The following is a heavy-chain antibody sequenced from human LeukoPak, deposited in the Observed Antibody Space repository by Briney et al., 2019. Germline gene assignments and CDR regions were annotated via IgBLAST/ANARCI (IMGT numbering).Heavy chain of an antibody. CDR1: GFTVSSNY. V-gene: IGHV3-23*01. D-gene: IGHD2-15*01. CDR3: AKRRYCSGGSCYRGSGYDY. Sequence: GGSLRLSCAASGFTVSSNYMSWVRQAPGKGLEWVSAISGSGGSTYYADSVKGRFTISRDNSKNTLYLQMNSLRAEDTAVYYCAKRRYCSGGSCYRGSGYDYWGQGTLVTVSS. CDR2: ISGSGGST. J-gene: IGHJ4*02.